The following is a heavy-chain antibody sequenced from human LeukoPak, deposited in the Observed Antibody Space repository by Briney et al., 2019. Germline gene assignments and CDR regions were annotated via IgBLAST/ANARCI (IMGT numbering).Heavy chain of an antibody. J-gene: IGHJ4*02. V-gene: IGHV1-8*01. CDR2: MSPKSGNT. Sequence: ASVKVSCTASGYTFVSYDINWVRQATGQGPEWMGWMSPKSGNTGYAQKFQGRVTMTRDTSINTAYMELSGLISEDTAVYYCTRGPPNWGYDFWGQGTLVTVSS. CDR3: TRGPPNWGYDF. D-gene: IGHD7-27*01. CDR1: GYTFVSYD.